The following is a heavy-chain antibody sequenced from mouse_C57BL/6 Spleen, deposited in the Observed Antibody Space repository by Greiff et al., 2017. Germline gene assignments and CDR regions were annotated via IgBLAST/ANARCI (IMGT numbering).Heavy chain of an antibody. CDR1: GYTFTDYE. V-gene: IGHV1-15*01. CDR2: IDPETGGT. J-gene: IGHJ2*01. CDR3: TRSKNYWDY. D-gene: IGHD1-1*01. Sequence: QVQLKQSGAELVRPGASVTLSCKASGYTFTDYEMHWVKQTPVHGLEWIGAIDPETGGTAYNQKFKGKAILTADKSSSTAYMELRSLTSEDSAVYYCTRSKNYWDYWGQGTTLTVSS.